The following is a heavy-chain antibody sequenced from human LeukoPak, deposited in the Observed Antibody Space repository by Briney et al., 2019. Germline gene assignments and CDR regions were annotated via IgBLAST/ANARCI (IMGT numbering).Heavy chain of an antibody. V-gene: IGHV3-7*01. CDR1: GFTFSSYW. Sequence: GGSLRLSCAASGFTFSSYWMSWVRQAPGKGLEWVANIKKDGSEKYYVDSVKGRFTISRDNAKNSLYLQMNSLRAEDTAVYYCARDSRLYYYDSSGYIDYWGQGTLVTVSS. J-gene: IGHJ4*02. CDR2: IKKDGSEK. CDR3: ARDSRLYYYDSSGYIDY. D-gene: IGHD3-22*01.